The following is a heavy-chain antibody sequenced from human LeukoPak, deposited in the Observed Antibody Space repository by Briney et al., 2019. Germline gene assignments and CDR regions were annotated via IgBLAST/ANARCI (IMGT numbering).Heavy chain of an antibody. V-gene: IGHV3-66*04. CDR2: IYNSGST. D-gene: IGHD1-14*01. J-gene: IGHJ4*02. CDR3: ARRSNPPGRIDH. CDR1: GFTVGYNY. Sequence: GGSLRLSCAASGFTVGYNYMTWVRQAPGKGLEWVAAIYNSGSTYYADSVKGRFTISRDNSKNTMYLQMNSLKGEDTAVYYCARRSNPPGRIDHWGQGTLVTVS.